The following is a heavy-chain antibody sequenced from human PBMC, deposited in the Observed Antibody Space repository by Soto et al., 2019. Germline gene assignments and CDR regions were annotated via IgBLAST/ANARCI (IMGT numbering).Heavy chain of an antibody. CDR3: AKDWEFDWPNYYFDY. CDR2: ISGDGSST. J-gene: IGHJ4*02. Sequence: PGGSLRLSCAASGFTFSSYAMSWVRQATGKGLEWVSAISGDGSSTYFADSGKGRFTISRDNSKNTLYLQMNSLRAEDTAVYYCAKDWEFDWPNYYFDYWGQGTLVTVSS. CDR1: GFTFSSYA. V-gene: IGHV3-23*01. D-gene: IGHD3-9*01.